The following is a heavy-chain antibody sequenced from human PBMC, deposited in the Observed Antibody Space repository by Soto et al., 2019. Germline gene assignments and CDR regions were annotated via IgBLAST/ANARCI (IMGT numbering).Heavy chain of an antibody. V-gene: IGHV4-31*03. Sequence: SVTQPVLCTVSRGDIGIVGDYCSFIRKNPGKGLVWSGYIYYSGSTYYNPSLKSRVTISVDTSKNQFSLKLSSVTAADTAVFYCARVAMVRGVIYYYMDFWGNGTTVSGSS. D-gene: IGHD3-10*01. CDR1: RGDIGIVGDY. J-gene: IGHJ6*03. CDR3: ARVAMVRGVIYYYMDF. CDR2: IYYSGST.